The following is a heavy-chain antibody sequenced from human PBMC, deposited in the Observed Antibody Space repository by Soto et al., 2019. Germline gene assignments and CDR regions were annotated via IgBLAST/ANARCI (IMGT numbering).Heavy chain of an antibody. CDR3: VGGEYYFDY. J-gene: IGHJ4*02. CDR1: GFPFTTYG. CDR2: ISYDGSNR. V-gene: IGHV3-30*03. D-gene: IGHD3-10*01. Sequence: QVQLVESGGGVVQPARSLRLSCAASGFPFTTYGMHWVREGPGKGLEWVAVISYDGSNRYYADSVKGRFTISRDNSKNTLYLQMNDLRPEDTALSDCVGGEYYFDYRGQGTLVTVSS.